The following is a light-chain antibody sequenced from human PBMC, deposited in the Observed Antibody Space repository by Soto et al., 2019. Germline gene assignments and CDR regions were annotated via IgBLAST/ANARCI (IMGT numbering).Light chain of an antibody. V-gene: IGLV2-14*01. Sequence: QSVLTQPASVSGSPGQSITISCTGTSSDVGGYNSVSWYQQHPDKAPKLMIYDVTNRPSGVSNRFSGSKSGNTASLTISGLQAEDEADYYCGSYTSSSTNHYVFGNGTKVTVL. CDR1: SSDVGGYNS. CDR2: DVT. CDR3: GSYTSSSTNHYV. J-gene: IGLJ1*01.